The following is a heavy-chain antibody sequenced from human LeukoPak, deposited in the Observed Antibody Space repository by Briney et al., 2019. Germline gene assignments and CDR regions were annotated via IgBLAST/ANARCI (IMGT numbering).Heavy chain of an antibody. Sequence: KPSETLSLTCTVSGVSVSSGSYYWGWIRQPPGKGLEWIGYIYYSGSTNYNPSLKSRVTISIDTSKNQFSLKLSSVTAADTAVYYCARDPAVAGTLGYYYYGMDVWGQGTTVTVSS. J-gene: IGHJ6*02. D-gene: IGHD6-19*01. CDR2: IYYSGST. V-gene: IGHV4-61*01. CDR3: ARDPAVAGTLGYYYYGMDV. CDR1: GVSVSSGSYY.